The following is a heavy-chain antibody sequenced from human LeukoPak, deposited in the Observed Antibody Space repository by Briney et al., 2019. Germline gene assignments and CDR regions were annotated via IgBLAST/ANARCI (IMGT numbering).Heavy chain of an antibody. J-gene: IGHJ4*02. CDR3: ARGGSGSYYYFDY. CDR2: ISYDGSNK. D-gene: IGHD3-10*01. V-gene: IGHV3-30-3*01. Sequence: GGSLRLSCAASGFTFSSYAMHWVRHAPGTGLEWVAVISYDGSNKYYADSAKGRFTISRDNSKNTLYLQMNSLRAEDTAVYYCARGGSGSYYYFDYWGQGTLVTVSS. CDR1: GFTFSSYA.